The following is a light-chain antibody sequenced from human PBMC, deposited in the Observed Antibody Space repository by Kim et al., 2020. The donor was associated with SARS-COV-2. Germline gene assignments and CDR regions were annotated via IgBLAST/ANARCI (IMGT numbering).Light chain of an antibody. CDR1: QSISGC. J-gene: IGKJ2*01. V-gene: IGKV1-39*01. CDR2: GVS. Sequence: VSVGDSVTITCRASQSISGCVSWYQQKPGKAPSHLSRGVSTWQPGVPSRFSGSGSGTEFILTISSLQPEDYATYFRQQGCITPPDTFGQGTKLEI. CDR3: QQGCITPPDT.